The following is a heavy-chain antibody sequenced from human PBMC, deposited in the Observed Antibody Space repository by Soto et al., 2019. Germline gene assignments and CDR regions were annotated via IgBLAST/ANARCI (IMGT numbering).Heavy chain of an antibody. CDR2: IYYTGKT. D-gene: IGHD3-3*01. CDR3: ARRVDFCFDD. V-gene: IGHV4-59*13. CDR1: GGSISTYY. J-gene: IGHJ4*02. Sequence: PSETLSLTCTVTGGSISTYYWSWIRQPPGKGLEWNGHIYYTGKTNYNPSLKSRVTISVDTSTNPFSLKLRSVSAADTAVYYCARRVDFCFDDWGQGTLVTVPS.